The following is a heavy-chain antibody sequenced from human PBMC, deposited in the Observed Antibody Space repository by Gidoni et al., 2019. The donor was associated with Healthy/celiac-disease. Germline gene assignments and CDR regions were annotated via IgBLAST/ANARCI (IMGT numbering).Heavy chain of an antibody. V-gene: IGHV4-34*01. J-gene: IGHJ4*02. CDR1: GGSLSGYY. CDR2: INHSGST. D-gene: IGHD2-2*01. Sequence: QVQLQQWGAGLLKPSETLSLTCAVYGGSLSGYYWGWIRQPPGKGLEWIGEINHSGSTNYNPSLKSRVTISVDTSKNQFSLKLSSVTAADTAVYYCARDARGYYCSSTSCSIDYWGQGTLVTVSS. CDR3: ARDARGYYCSSTSCSIDY.